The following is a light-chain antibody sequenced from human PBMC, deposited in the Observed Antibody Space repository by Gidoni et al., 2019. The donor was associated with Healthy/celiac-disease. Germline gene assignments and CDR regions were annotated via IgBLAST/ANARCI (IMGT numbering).Light chain of an antibody. J-gene: IGKJ4*01. CDR2: GAS. CDR3: QQYKNWPPLT. CDR1: QSVSSH. V-gene: IGKV3-15*01. Sequence: DIVMTQSPATLSVSPGERATLYCRASQSVSSHLDWYQQKPGQAPRLLIYGASTRATGIPARFSGSGSGTEFTLTISSLQSEDFAVYYCQQYKNWPPLTFXGXTKVXIK.